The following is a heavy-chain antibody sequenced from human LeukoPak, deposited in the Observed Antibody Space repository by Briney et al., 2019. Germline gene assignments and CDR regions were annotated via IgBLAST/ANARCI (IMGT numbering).Heavy chain of an antibody. CDR3: ARDRGELGDEGWVDP. Sequence: GASVKVSXKASGYTFTGYYMHWVRQAPGQGFEWMGWINPNSGGSNYAQKFQGRVTMTRDTSISTACMELSSLRSDDTAVYYCARDRGELGDEGWVDPWGQGTLVTVSS. D-gene: IGHD7-27*01. J-gene: IGHJ5*02. V-gene: IGHV1-2*02. CDR2: INPNSGGS. CDR1: GYTFTGYY.